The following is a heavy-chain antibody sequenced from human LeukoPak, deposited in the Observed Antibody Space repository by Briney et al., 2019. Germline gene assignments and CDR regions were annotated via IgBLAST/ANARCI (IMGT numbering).Heavy chain of an antibody. CDR3: ATTTVTTPYGMDV. CDR1: GFTFSSYG. V-gene: IGHV3-30*03. CDR2: ISYDGSNK. Sequence: GGSLRLSCAASGFTFSSYGMHWVRQAPGKGLEWVAVISYDGSNKYYADSVKGRFTISRDNSKNTLYLQMNSLRAEDTAVYYCATTTVTTPYGMDVWGQGTTVTVSS. D-gene: IGHD4-17*01. J-gene: IGHJ6*02.